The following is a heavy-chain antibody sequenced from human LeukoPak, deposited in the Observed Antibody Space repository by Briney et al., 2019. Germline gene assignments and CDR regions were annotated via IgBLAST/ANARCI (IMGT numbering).Heavy chain of an antibody. J-gene: IGHJ6*02. CDR3: ARHERYYYYGMDV. CDR1: GGSISSSSYY. V-gene: IGHV4-39*01. Sequence: PSETLSLTCTVSGGSISSSSYYWGWIPQPPGKGLEWIGSIYYSGSTYYNPSLKSRVTISVDTSKNQFSLKLSSVTAADTAVYYCARHERYYYYGMDVWGQGTTVTVSS. CDR2: IYYSGST.